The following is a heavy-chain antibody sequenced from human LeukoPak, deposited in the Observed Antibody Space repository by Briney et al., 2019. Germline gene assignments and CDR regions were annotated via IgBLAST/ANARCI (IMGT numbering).Heavy chain of an antibody. CDR2: IYTSGST. CDR1: GGSISSYY. CDR3: ARVGTAVAAGAVYYYMDV. J-gene: IGHJ6*03. V-gene: IGHV4-4*07. D-gene: IGHD6-19*01. Sequence: SETLSLTCTVSGGSISSYYWSWIRQPAGKGLEWIARIYTSGSTNYSPSLKSRVTISVDKSKNQFSLKLSSVTAADTAVYYCARVGTAVAAGAVYYYMDVWGKGTTVTVSS.